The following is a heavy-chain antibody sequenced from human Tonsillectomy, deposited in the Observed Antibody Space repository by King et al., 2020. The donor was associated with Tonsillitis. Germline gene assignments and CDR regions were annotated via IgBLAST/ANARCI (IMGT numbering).Heavy chain of an antibody. CDR3: ARGLVGRREKNGLEL. Sequence: VQLVESGEVLVQPGGSRRLACESGGWRGRRGRGKGGGKEEGKGREGGEERRRGRRGRYDADYGKGRCTISRDNAKNSLYLQMNSLGAEDTAVYYCARGLVGRREKNGLELWGPGHTITV. CDR2: RRRGRRGR. D-gene: IGHD2-8*02. CDR1: GWRGRRGR. V-gene: IGHV3-48*01. J-gene: IGHJ6*02.